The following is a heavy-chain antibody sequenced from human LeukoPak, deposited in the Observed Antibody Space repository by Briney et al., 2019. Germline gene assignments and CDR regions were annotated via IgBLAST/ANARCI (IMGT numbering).Heavy chain of an antibody. CDR3: ARTFRGAHYGMDV. J-gene: IGHJ6*02. CDR2: IYYSGST. D-gene: IGHD3-10*01. Sequence: SETLSLTCTVSGGSISSYYWSWIRQPPGKGLEWIGYIYYSGSTNYNPSLKSRVTISVDTSKNQFSLKLSSVTAADTAVYYCARTFRGAHYGMDVWGQGTTVTVSS. CDR1: GGSISSYY. V-gene: IGHV4-59*08.